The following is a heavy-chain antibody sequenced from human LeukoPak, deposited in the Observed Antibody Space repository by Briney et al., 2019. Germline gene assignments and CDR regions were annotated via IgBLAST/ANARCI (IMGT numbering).Heavy chain of an antibody. V-gene: IGHV3-33*01. Sequence: GGSLRLSCAASGFTFRSYGMHWVRQAPGKGLEWVAVIWYDGSNKYYADSVKGRFTISRDNSKNTLYLQMNSLRAEDTAVYYCARAPSYDSSGYLVKWGQGTLVTVSS. CDR1: GFTFRSYG. D-gene: IGHD3-22*01. CDR2: IWYDGSNK. CDR3: ARAPSYDSSGYLVK. J-gene: IGHJ4*02.